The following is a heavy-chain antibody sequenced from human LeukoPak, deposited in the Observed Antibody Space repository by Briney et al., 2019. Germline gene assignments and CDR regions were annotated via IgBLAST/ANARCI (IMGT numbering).Heavy chain of an antibody. V-gene: IGHV1-3*01. CDR3: ARGVVDSGYDRFDY. CDR2: INAGNGNT. D-gene: IGHD5-12*01. J-gene: IGHJ4*02. CDR1: GYTFTSYA. Sequence: ASVKVSCKASGYTFTSYAMHWVRQAPGQRLEWMGWINAGNGNTKYSQKFQGRVTITRDTSASTAYMELSSLRSEDTAVYYCARGVVDSGYDRFDYWGQGTLVTVSS.